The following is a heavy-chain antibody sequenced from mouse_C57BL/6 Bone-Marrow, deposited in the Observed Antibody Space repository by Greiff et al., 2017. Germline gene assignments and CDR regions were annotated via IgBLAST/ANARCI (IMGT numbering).Heavy chain of an antibody. CDR3: ARRDWNYYGSSYDY. D-gene: IGHD1-1*01. Sequence: QVQLQQSGAELARPGASVKLSCKASGYTFTSYGISWVKQRTGQGLEWIGEIYPRSGNTYYNEKFKGKATLTADKSSSTAYMELSSLTSEDSAVYFCARRDWNYYGSSYDYWGQGTTLTVSS. CDR1: GYTFTSYG. V-gene: IGHV1-81*01. CDR2: IYPRSGNT. J-gene: IGHJ2*01.